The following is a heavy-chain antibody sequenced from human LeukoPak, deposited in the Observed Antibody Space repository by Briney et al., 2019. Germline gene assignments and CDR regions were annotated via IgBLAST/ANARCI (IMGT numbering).Heavy chain of an antibody. CDR1: GGSTSSYY. D-gene: IGHD6-19*01. Sequence: PSETLSLTCTVSGGSTSSYYWSWIRQPPGKGLEWIGYIYYSGSTNYNPSLKSRLTISIDTSKNQFSLKLSSVTAADTAVYYCARHSGAGTGFVYWGQGPLVTVSS. CDR3: ARHSGAGTGFVY. J-gene: IGHJ4*02. CDR2: IYYSGST. V-gene: IGHV4-59*08.